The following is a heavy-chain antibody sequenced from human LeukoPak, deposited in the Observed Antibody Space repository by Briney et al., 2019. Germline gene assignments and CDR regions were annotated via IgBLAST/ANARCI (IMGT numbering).Heavy chain of an antibody. V-gene: IGHV1-69*04. CDR1: GGTFSSYA. Sequence: ASVKVSCKASGGTFSSYAISWVRQAPGQGLEWMGRIIPILGIANYAQKFQGRVTITADKSTSTAYMELSSLRSEDTAVYYCARDRLGRYCSGGSCYTVPFDYWGQGTLVTVSS. J-gene: IGHJ4*02. CDR3: ARDRLGRYCSGGSCYTVPFDY. CDR2: IIPILGIA. D-gene: IGHD2-15*01.